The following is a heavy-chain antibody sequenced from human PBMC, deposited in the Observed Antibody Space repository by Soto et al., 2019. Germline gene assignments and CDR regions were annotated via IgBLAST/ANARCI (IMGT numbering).Heavy chain of an antibody. J-gene: IGHJ3*02. CDR1: GFTFSSYD. V-gene: IGHV3-13*01. Sequence: GGSLRLSCAASGFTFSSYDMHWVRQATGKGLEWVSAIGTAGDTYYPGSVKGRFTISRENAKNSLYLQMNSLRAEDTAVYYCARGDFWSGPNDAFDIWGQGTMVTVSS. D-gene: IGHD3-3*01. CDR2: IGTAGDT. CDR3: ARGDFWSGPNDAFDI.